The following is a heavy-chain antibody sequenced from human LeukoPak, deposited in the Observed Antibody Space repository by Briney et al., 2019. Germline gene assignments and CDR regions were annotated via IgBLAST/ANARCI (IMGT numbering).Heavy chain of an antibody. CDR3: ARASDSSGYYDLDY. V-gene: IGHV4-59*01. CDR1: GGSISNYY. CDR2: IFSSGSS. J-gene: IGHJ4*02. Sequence: SETLSLTCSVSGGSISNYYWSCIRQPPGEGLEWIGYIFSSGSSNYSPSLKSRVTISVDTSKNQFSLKLSSVTAADTAVYYCARASDSSGYYDLDYWGQGTLVTVSS. D-gene: IGHD3-22*01.